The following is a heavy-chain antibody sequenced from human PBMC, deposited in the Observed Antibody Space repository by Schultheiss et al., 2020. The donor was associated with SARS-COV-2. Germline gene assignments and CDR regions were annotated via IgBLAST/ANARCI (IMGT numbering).Heavy chain of an antibody. CDR3: ARYDFWSGGFDP. D-gene: IGHD3-3*01. V-gene: IGHV3-48*03. CDR2: ISSSGSTI. Sequence: GGSLRLSCAASGFTFSSYEMNWVRQAPGKGLEWVSYISSSGSTIYYADSVKGRFTISRDNAKNSLYLQMNSLRAEDTAVYYCARYDFWSGGFDPWGQGTLVTVSS. CDR1: GFTFSSYE. J-gene: IGHJ5*02.